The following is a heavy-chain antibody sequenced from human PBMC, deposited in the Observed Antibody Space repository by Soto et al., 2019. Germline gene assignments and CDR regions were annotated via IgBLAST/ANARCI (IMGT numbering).Heavy chain of an antibody. CDR2: INAGNGNT. D-gene: IGHD2-15*01. J-gene: IGHJ4*02. CDR1: GYSFTSYA. Sequence: QVQLVQSGAEVKKPGASVKVSCKASGYSFTSYAMHWVRQAPGQRLEWMGWINAGNGNTKYSQKFQGRVTITRDTSASTAYMELSSLRSEDTTVYYCARGPGGPDGPGDYWGQGTLVTVSS. CDR3: ARGPGGPDGPGDY. V-gene: IGHV1-3*01.